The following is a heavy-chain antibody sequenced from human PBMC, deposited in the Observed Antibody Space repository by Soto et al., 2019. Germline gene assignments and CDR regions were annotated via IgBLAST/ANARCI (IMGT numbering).Heavy chain of an antibody. CDR3: ARGGVFFFAAPTNPSDY. J-gene: IGHJ4*02. Sequence: ASVKVSCKASGYTFTSYDINWVRQATGQGLEWMGWMNPNSGNTGYAQKLQGRVTMTRNTSISTAYMELSSLRSEDTAVYYCARGGVFFFAAPTNPSDYWGQGTLVTVSS. V-gene: IGHV1-8*01. CDR1: GYTFTSYD. D-gene: IGHD3-10*01. CDR2: MNPNSGNT.